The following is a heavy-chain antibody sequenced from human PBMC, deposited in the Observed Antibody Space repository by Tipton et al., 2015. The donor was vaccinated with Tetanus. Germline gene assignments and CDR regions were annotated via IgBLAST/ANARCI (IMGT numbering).Heavy chain of an antibody. CDR3: ARRECGVDCPNDAFDI. V-gene: IGHV5-51*01. Sequence: QLVQSGAEVKKPGESLKISCKGSGYSFTSYWIGWVRQMPGKGLEWMGIIYPGDSDTRYSPSFQGQVTISADKSISTAYLQWSSLKASDTAMYYCARRECGVDCPNDAFDIWGQGTMVTVSS. CDR2: IYPGDSDT. D-gene: IGHD2-21*02. J-gene: IGHJ3*02. CDR1: GYSFTSYW.